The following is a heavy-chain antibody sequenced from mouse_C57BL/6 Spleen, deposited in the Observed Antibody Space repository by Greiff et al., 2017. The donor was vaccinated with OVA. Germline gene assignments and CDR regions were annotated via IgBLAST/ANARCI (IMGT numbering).Heavy chain of an antibody. J-gene: IGHJ3*01. D-gene: IGHD2-5*01. CDR2: IYPSDSET. Sequence: QVQLQQPGAELVRPGSSVKLSCKASGYTFTSYWMDWVKQRPGQGLEWIGNIYPSDSETHYNQKFKDKATLTVDKSSSTAYMQLSSLTSEDSAVYYCARREYYSIAWFAYWGQGTLVTVSA. CDR1: GYTFTSYW. CDR3: ARREYYSIAWFAY. V-gene: IGHV1-61*01.